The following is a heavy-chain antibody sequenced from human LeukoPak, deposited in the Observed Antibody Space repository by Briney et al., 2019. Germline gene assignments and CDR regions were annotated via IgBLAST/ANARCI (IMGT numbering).Heavy chain of an antibody. V-gene: IGHV3-33*01. CDR3: ARAPGDFHDYGGNPRYYYYGMDV. CDR1: GFTFSSYG. D-gene: IGHD4-23*01. Sequence: PGRSLRLSCAASGFTFSSYGMHWVRQAPGKGLEWVAVIWYDGSNKYYADSVKGRFTISRDNSKSTLYLQMNSLRAEDTAVYYCARAPGDFHDYGGNPRYYYYGMDVWGQGTTVTVSS. J-gene: IGHJ6*02. CDR2: IWYDGSNK.